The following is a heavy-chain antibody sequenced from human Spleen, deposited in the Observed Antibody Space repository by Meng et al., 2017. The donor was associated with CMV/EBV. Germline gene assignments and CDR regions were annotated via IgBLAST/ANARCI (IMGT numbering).Heavy chain of an antibody. CDR2: INHSGST. V-gene: IGHV4-34*01. D-gene: IGHD3-22*01. Sequence: QVQLQQWGAGRLKPSETLSLICAVYGGSFSGYYWSWFRQPPGKGLEWIGEINHSGSTNYNPSLKSRVTISVDTSKNQFSLKLSSVTAADTAVYYCATSYYYDSSGYYPDYWGQGTLVTVSS. CDR1: GGSFSGYY. CDR3: ATSYYYDSSGYYPDY. J-gene: IGHJ4*02.